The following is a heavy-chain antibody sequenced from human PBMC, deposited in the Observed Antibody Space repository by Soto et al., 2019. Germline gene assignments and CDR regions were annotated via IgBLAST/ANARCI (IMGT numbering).Heavy chain of an antibody. CDR3: AHRQDTIFGVPFDY. CDR2: IYWDDDK. Sequence: QITLKESGPTLVKPTQTLTLTCTFSGFSLSTSGVGVGWIRQPPGKALEWLALIYWDDDKRYSPSLKSRLTITKDTSKNQVVLTMTNMDPVDTATYYCAHRQDTIFGVPFDYWGQGTLVTVSS. D-gene: IGHD3-3*01. V-gene: IGHV2-5*02. CDR1: GFSLSTSGVG. J-gene: IGHJ4*02.